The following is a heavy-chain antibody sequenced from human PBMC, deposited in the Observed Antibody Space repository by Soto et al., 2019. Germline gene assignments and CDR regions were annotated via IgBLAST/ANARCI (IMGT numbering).Heavy chain of an antibody. CDR1: GYSFTSYW. CDR2: IYPGDSDT. D-gene: IGHD6-19*01. V-gene: IGHV5-51*01. Sequence: PGESLKISCKGSGYSFTSYWIGWVRQIPGKGLEWMGIIYPGDSDTRYSPSFQGQVTISADKSISTAYLQWSSLKASDTAMYYCASSRLGVADYFDYWVQGTLVTVSS. CDR3: ASSRLGVADYFDY. J-gene: IGHJ4*02.